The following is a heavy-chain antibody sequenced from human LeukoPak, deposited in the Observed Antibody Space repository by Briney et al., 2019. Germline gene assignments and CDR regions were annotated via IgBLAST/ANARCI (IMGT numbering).Heavy chain of an antibody. CDR2: IYYSGST. J-gene: IGHJ5*02. Sequence: SETLSLTCTVSGGCISSSSYYWGWIRQPPGKGLEWIGSIYYSGSTYYNPSLKSRVTISVDTSKNQFSLKLSSVTAADTAVYYCASSDPWGQGTLVTVSS. CDR3: ASSDP. CDR1: GGCISSSSYY. V-gene: IGHV4-39*01.